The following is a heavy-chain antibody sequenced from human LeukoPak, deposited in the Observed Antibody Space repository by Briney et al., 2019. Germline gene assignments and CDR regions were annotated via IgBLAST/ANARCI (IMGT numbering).Heavy chain of an antibody. CDR2: ISGSGSTE. Sequence: PGGSLRLSCAASGFTFSSCEINWVRQAPGKGLVWVSSISGSGSTENYADSVTGRFTISRDNAKDSLFLQMNSLRGEDTAVYYCARGGRGYGMDVWGQGTTVTVSS. CDR1: GFTFSSCE. CDR3: ARGGRGYGMDV. J-gene: IGHJ6*02. V-gene: IGHV3-48*03.